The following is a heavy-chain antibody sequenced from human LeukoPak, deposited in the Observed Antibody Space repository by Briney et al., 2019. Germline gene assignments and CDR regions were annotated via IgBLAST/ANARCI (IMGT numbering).Heavy chain of an antibody. D-gene: IGHD1-26*01. J-gene: IGHJ4*02. CDR2: IRYSGSN. Sequence: NPSETLSLTCSVSGGSVTSYYWSWLRQPPGKGLEWIGHIRYSGSNNYNPSLKSRVTMFVDKSKNQISLRLSSVTAADTAVYYCARHGTVSSGSYFDYWGQGTQVTLS. CDR1: GGSVTSYY. CDR3: ARHGTVSSGSYFDY. V-gene: IGHV4-59*08.